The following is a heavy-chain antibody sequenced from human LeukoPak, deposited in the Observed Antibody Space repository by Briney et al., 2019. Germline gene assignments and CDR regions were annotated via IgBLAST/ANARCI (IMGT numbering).Heavy chain of an antibody. D-gene: IGHD5-18*01. CDR3: ARTTEGGYTYDYFYYYYMDV. CDR1: GGSISSYY. V-gene: IGHV4-59*01. CDR2: IYYSGST. J-gene: IGHJ6*03. Sequence: SETLSLTCTVSGGSISSYYWSWIRQPPGKGLEWIGYIYYSGSTNYNPSLESRVTISVDSSKNQFSLKLSSVTAADTAVYYCARTTEGGYTYDYFYYYYMDVWGKGTTVTISS.